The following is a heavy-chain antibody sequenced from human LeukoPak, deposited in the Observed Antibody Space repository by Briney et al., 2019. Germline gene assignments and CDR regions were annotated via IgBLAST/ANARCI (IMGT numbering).Heavy chain of an antibody. CDR3: ARETGDPYYYYYGMDV. CDR2: IWYDGSNK. CDR1: GFTFSSYG. D-gene: IGHD7-27*01. J-gene: IGHJ6*02. Sequence: GGSLRLSCAASGFTFSSYGMHWVRQAPGKGLEWVAVIWYDGSNKHYADSVKGRFTISRDNSKNTLYLQMNSLRAEDTAVYYCARETGDPYYYYYGMDVWGQGTTVTVSS. V-gene: IGHV3-33*01.